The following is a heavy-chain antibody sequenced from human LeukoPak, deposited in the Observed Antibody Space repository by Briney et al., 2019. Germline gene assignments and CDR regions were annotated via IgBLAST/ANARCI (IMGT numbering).Heavy chain of an antibody. CDR3: ARDIATCGGDCYSNWFDP. Sequence: PSETLSLTCAVSGGSISSGGYSWSWIRQPPVKGLEWIGYIYHSGSTYYNPSLKSRVTISVDRSKNQFSLKLSSVTAADTAVYYCARDIATCGGDCYSNWFDPWGQGTLVTVSS. V-gene: IGHV4-30-2*01. CDR1: GGSISSGGYS. CDR2: IYHSGST. D-gene: IGHD2-21*02. J-gene: IGHJ5*02.